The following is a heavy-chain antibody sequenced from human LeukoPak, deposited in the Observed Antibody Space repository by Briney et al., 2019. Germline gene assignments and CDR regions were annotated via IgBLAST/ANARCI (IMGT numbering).Heavy chain of an antibody. J-gene: IGHJ6*02. CDR3: ARDSAAGTFYYYYGMDV. CDR2: IYYSGST. Sequence: TLSLTCTVSGGSISSGGYYWSWIRQHPGKGLEWIGYIYYSGSTYYNPSLKSRVTISVDTSKNQFSLKLSSVTAADTAVYYCARDSAAGTFYYYYGMDVWGQGTTVTVSS. V-gene: IGHV4-31*03. CDR1: GGSISSGGYY. D-gene: IGHD6-13*01.